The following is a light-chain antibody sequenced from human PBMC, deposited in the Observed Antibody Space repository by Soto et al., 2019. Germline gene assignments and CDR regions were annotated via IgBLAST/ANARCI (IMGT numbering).Light chain of an antibody. CDR2: DAS. J-gene: IGKJ3*01. Sequence: DIVLTQSPATLSLSPGERATLSCRASQSVSSYLAWYQQKPGQAPRRLIYDASTRATVVPARFRCSGSGTDFTLTISSRQPDDIATYDCQRYNNWPPVTFGPGTKVDIK. CDR1: QSVSSY. V-gene: IGKV3-11*01. CDR3: QRYNNWPPVT.